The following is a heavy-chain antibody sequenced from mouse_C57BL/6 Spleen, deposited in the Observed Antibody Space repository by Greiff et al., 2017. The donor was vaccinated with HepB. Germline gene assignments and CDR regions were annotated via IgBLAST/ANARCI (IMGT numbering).Heavy chain of an antibody. J-gene: IGHJ3*01. V-gene: IGHV3-6*01. CDR2: ISYDGSN. D-gene: IGHD2-4*01. CDR3: ARGGHYDSFAY. CDR1: GYSITSGYY. Sequence: EVQLVESGPGLVKPSQSLSLTCSVTGYSITSGYYWNWIRQFPGNKLEWMGYISYDGSNNYNPSLKNRISITRDTSKNQFFLKLNSVTTEDTATYYCARGGHYDSFAYWGQGTLVTVSA.